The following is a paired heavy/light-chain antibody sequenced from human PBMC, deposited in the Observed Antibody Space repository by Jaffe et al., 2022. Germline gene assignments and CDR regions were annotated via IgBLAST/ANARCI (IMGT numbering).Heavy chain of an antibody. Sequence: QVQLQESGPGLVNPSQTLSLTCTVSGDSISSDTYYWSWVRQPAGKGLEWIGRIYASGYTQSNPSLKSRVTMLVDTSKNQFSLNLRSVSAADTAVYYCARNYAGNLHYWGRGILVTVSA. CDR3: ARNYAGNLHY. J-gene: IGHJ4*01. CDR1: GDSISSDTYY. V-gene: IGHV4-61*02. CDR2: IYASGYT. D-gene: IGHD6-13*01.
Light chain of an antibody. CDR1: QSLLYSNGYNY. CDR2: FGS. CDR3: MQVLQTPFT. V-gene: IGKV2-28*01. Sequence: DILMTQSPLSLPVTPGEPASISCRSSQSLLYSNGYNYLDWYLVKPGQSPQLLIYFGSNRASGVPDRFSGSESGTNFTLKISRVEAEDVGIYYCMQVLQTPFTFGPGTKVDIK. J-gene: IGKJ3*01.